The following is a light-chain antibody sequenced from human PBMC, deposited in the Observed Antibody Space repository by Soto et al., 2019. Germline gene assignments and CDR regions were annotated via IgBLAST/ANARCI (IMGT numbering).Light chain of an antibody. CDR2: EGS. V-gene: IGLV2-23*01. J-gene: IGLJ2*01. CDR3: CSYAGSSTGVV. Sequence: QSALTQPASVSGSPGQSITISCTGTSSDVGSYNHVSWYQQHPGKAPKLMIYEGSKRPSGVSNRFSGSKSGNTASLTISGLQAEDDADYYCCSYAGSSTGVVFGGGTKLTVL. CDR1: SSDVGSYNH.